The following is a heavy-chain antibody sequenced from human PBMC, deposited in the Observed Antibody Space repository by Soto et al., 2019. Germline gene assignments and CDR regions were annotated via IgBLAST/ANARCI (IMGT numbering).Heavy chain of an antibody. CDR2: IYYSGST. Sequence: SETLSLTCTVSGGPISSGGYYWSWIRQHPGKGLEWIGYIYYSGSTYYNPSLKSRVTISVDTSKNQFSLKLSSVTAADTAVYYCARDKRRYSSSSWGDYYYYGMDVWGQGTTVTVSS. J-gene: IGHJ6*02. V-gene: IGHV4-31*03. CDR1: GGPISSGGYY. D-gene: IGHD6-6*01. CDR3: ARDKRRYSSSSWGDYYYYGMDV.